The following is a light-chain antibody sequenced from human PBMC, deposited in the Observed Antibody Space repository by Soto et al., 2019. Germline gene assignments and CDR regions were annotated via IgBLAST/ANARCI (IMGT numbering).Light chain of an antibody. J-gene: IGLJ3*02. V-gene: IGLV5-45*01. CDR2: YKSDSDK. CDR3: MVWHSSTWV. CDR1: SGINVVTYK. Sequence: QSVLTQPASLSASPGASASLTCTLRSGINVVTYKIYWFQQKPGSPPQYLLKYKSDSDKQQGSGVPSRFSGSKDASANAGILLISGLRSEDEADYYCMVWHSSTWVFGGGTKLTVL.